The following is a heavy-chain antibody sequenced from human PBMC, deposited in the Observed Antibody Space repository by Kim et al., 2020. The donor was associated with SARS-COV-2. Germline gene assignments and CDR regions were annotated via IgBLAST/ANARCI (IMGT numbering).Heavy chain of an antibody. D-gene: IGHD3-16*01. V-gene: IGHV3-30*18. CDR1: GFTFSSYG. J-gene: IGHJ4*02. CDR3: AKNAMITFGGLDY. CDR2: ISYDGSNK. Sequence: GGSLRLSCAASGFTFSSYGMHWVRQAPGKGLEWVAVISYDGSNKYYADSVKGRFTISRDNSKNTLYLQMNSLRAEDTGVYYCAKNAMITFGGLDYWGQGTLVTVSS.